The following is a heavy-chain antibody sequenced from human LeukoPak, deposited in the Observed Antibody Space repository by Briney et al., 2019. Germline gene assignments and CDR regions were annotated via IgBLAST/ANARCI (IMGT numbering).Heavy chain of an antibody. D-gene: IGHD3-10*01. CDR1: GFTFRSYS. Sequence: GGSLRLSCAASGFTFRSYSMNWVRQAPGKGLEWVSSINSDSNYIYYADSVQGRFTISRDNAKNSLYLQMNSLRAENTAVYYCAVAYYYGSGDAFDIWGQGTKVTVSS. J-gene: IGHJ3*02. CDR3: AVAYYYGSGDAFDI. V-gene: IGHV3-21*01. CDR2: INSDSNYI.